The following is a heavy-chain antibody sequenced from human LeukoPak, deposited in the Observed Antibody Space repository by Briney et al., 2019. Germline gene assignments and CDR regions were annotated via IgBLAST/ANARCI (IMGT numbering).Heavy chain of an antibody. V-gene: IGHV1-2*02. D-gene: IGHD6-19*01. Sequence: GASVKVSCKASGYTFTGYYMHWVRQAPGQGLEWMGWINPNSGGTNYAQKFQGRVTMTRDTSISTAYMELSRLRSDETAVYYCARARPGQWLTDYWGQGTLVTVSS. CDR2: INPNSGGT. CDR1: GYTFTGYY. CDR3: ARARPGQWLTDY. J-gene: IGHJ4*02.